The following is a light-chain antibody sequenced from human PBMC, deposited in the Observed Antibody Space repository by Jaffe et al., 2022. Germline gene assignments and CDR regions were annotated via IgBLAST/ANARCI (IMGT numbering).Light chain of an antibody. CDR3: QSYDRNLSAWV. V-gene: IGLV1-40*01. J-gene: IGLJ3*02. Sequence: QSVLTQPPSVSGAPGQRVTISCTGSSSNIGAGYDVHWYQHLPGTAPKLLIYGNSNRPSGVPDRFSGAKSGTSASLAITGLQVEDEADYYCQSYDRNLSAWVFGGGTKLTVL. CDR1: SSNIGAGYD. CDR2: GNS.